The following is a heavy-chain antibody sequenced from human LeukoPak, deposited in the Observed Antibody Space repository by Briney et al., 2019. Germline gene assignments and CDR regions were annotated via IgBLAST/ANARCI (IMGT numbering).Heavy chain of an antibody. CDR2: ISAYNGNT. D-gene: IGHD4-17*01. Sequence: ASVKVSCKASGYTFTSYGISRVRQAPGQGLEWMGWISAYNGNTNYAQKLQGRVTMTTDTSTSTAYMELRSLRSDDTAVYYCARQVIPYGDYDYWGQGTLVTVSS. J-gene: IGHJ4*02. CDR1: GYTFTSYG. CDR3: ARQVIPYGDYDY. V-gene: IGHV1-18*01.